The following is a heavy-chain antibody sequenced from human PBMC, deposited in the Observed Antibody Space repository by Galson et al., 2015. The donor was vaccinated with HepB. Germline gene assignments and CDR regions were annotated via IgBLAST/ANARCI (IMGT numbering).Heavy chain of an antibody. CDR2: IWYDGSNK. CDR1: GFTFSSYG. D-gene: IGHD6-25*01. J-gene: IGHJ1*01. Sequence: SLRLSCAASGFTFSSYGMHWVRQAPGKGLEWVAVIWYDGSNKYYADSVKGRFTISRDNSKNTLYLQMNSLSAEDTAVYYCARDRPTAIAAAASFLHWGQGTLVTVSS. V-gene: IGHV3-33*01. CDR3: ARDRPTAIAAAASFLH.